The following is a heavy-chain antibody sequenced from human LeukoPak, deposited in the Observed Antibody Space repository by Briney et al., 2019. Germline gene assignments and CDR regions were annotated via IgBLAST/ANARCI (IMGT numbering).Heavy chain of an antibody. CDR3: ARDRGAPGYNWFDP. CDR1: GGSFSGYY. J-gene: IGHJ5*02. D-gene: IGHD3-10*01. V-gene: IGHV4-34*01. CDR2: INHSGST. Sequence: PSETLSLTCAVYGGSFSGYYWSWIRQPPGKGLEWIGEINHSGSTNYNPSLKSRVTISVDTSKNQFSLKLSSVTAADTAVYYCARDRGAPGYNWFDPWGQGTLVTVSS.